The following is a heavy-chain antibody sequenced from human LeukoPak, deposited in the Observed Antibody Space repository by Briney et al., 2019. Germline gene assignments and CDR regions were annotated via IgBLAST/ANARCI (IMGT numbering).Heavy chain of an antibody. CDR3: ARGGYCSSTSCYTFDY. Sequence: GALRLSCAGSGFTFNNYAMRWVRQAPGKGLEWVSAISGGGGTTYYADSVKGRFTISRDNAKNSLYLQMNSLRDEDTAVYYCARGGYCSSTSCYTFDYWGQGTLVTVSS. J-gene: IGHJ4*02. D-gene: IGHD2-2*02. CDR2: ISGGGGTT. CDR1: GFTFNNYA. V-gene: IGHV3-23*01.